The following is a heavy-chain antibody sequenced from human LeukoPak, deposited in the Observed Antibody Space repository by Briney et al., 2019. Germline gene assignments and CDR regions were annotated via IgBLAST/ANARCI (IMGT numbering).Heavy chain of an antibody. J-gene: IGHJ4*02. V-gene: IGHV3-21*01. Sequence: GGSLRLSCAASGFAFDIHGMNWVRQAPGKGLEWVSSISSSSSYIYYADSVKGRCTISRDNAKKSLYLQMNSLRAEDTAVYYCARVGEKAFHLWPEIDYWGQGTLVTVSS. D-gene: IGHD5-24*01. CDR1: GFAFDIHG. CDR2: ISSSSSYI. CDR3: ARVGEKAFHLWPEIDY.